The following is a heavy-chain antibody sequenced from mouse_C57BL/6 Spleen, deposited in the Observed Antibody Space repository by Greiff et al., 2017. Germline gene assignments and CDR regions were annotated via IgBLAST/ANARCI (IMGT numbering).Heavy chain of an antibody. J-gene: IGHJ4*01. V-gene: IGHV5-12*01. CDR1: GFTFSDYY. CDR3: ARGRGDYAMDY. Sequence: EVKLMESGGGLVQPGGSLKLSCAASGFTFSDYYMYWVRQTPEKRLEWVAYISNGGGSTYYPDTVKGRFTISRDNAKNTLYLQMSRLKSEDTAMYYCARGRGDYAMDYWGQGTSVTVSS. CDR2: ISNGGGST.